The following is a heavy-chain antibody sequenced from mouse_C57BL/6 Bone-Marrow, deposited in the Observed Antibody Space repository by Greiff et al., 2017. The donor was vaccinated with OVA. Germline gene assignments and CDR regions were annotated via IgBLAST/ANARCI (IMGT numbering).Heavy chain of an antibody. CDR3: ARSAVVASYYYAMDY. CDR2: ISYSGST. CDR1: GYSITSDY. J-gene: IGHJ4*01. Sequence: EVKLLESGPGLAKPSQTLSLTCSVTGYSITSDYWNWIRKFPGNKLEYMGYISYSGSTYYNPSLKSRISITRDTSKNQYYLQLNSVTTEDTATYXCARSAVVASYYYAMDYWGQGTSVTVSS. D-gene: IGHD1-1*01. V-gene: IGHV3-8*01.